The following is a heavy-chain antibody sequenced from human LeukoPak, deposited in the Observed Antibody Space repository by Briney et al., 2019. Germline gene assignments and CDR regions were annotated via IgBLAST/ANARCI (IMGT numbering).Heavy chain of an antibody. D-gene: IGHD3-10*01. CDR3: ARARWSYNWFDP. Sequence: ASVTVSCMASGYTFTVYYMHWVRQAPGQGREWMGWIKPNSGGTNYPRKFQGSVTLTRYTPISTAYMEQSRLRSDDTAVYYCARARWSYNWFDPWRQGTLVTVPS. V-gene: IGHV1-2*02. J-gene: IGHJ5*02. CDR2: IKPNSGGT. CDR1: GYTFTVYY.